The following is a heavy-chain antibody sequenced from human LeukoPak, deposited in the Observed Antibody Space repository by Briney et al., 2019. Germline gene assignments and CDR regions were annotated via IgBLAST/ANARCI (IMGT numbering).Heavy chain of an antibody. D-gene: IGHD5-24*01. CDR2: IKQDGSEK. CDR3: ARGGWLQSLMPFDY. J-gene: IGHJ4*02. CDR1: GFTFSSYW. V-gene: IGHV3-7*01. Sequence: GGSLRLSCAASGFTFSSYWMSWVRQAPGKGLEWVANIKQDGSEKYYVDSVKGRFTISRDNSKNTLYLQMSSLTVDDTAVYYCARGGWLQSLMPFDYWGQGTLVTVSS.